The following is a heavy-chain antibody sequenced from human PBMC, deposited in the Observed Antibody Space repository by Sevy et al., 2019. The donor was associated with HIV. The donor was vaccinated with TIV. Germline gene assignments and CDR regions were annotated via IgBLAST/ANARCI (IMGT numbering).Heavy chain of an antibody. CDR1: GYTFTSYG. CDR3: ARDGLLGYCSSTSCSPSDY. V-gene: IGHV1-18*01. Sequence: ASVKVSCKASGYTFTSYGISWVRQAPGQGLEWMGWISAYNGNTNYAQKLQGRVTMTTDTSTSTAYTELRSLRSDDTAVYYCARDGLLGYCSSTSCSPSDYWGQGTLVTVSS. CDR2: ISAYNGNT. D-gene: IGHD2-2*01. J-gene: IGHJ4*02.